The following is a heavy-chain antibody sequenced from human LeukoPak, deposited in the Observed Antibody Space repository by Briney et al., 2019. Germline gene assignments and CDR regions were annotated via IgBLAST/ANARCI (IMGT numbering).Heavy chain of an antibody. J-gene: IGHJ6*02. V-gene: IGHV3-21*01. Sequence: GGSLRLSCAASGFTFSSYSMNWVRQAPGKGLEWVSSISSSRSYIYYADSMKGRFTISRDNAKNSLYLQMNSLRAEDTAVYYCARARQQLCYYYGMDVWGQGTTVTASS. CDR2: ISSSRSYI. D-gene: IGHD6-13*01. CDR1: GFTFSSYS. CDR3: ARARQQLCYYYGMDV.